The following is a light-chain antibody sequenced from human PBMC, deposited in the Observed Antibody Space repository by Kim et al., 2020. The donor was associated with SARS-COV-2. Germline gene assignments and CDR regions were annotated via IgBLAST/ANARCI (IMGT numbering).Light chain of an antibody. CDR2: GNS. Sequence: RVTNSCTGSSPNSGAGYDVHWYQQLPGTAPKLLIYGNSNRPSGVPDRFSGSKSGTSASLAITGLQAEDEADYYCQSYDSSLSGYVFGTGTKVTVL. CDR1: SPNSGAGYD. CDR3: QSYDSSLSGYV. J-gene: IGLJ1*01. V-gene: IGLV1-40*01.